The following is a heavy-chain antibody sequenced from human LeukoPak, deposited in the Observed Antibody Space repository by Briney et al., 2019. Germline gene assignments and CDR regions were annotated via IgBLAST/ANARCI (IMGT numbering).Heavy chain of an antibody. D-gene: IGHD5-12*01. CDR1: GYTYTNYG. J-gene: IGHJ4*02. CDR2: ISAYNGNT. CDR3: AREGYSGYDFSNDY. Sequence: ASVKVSCKASGYTYTNYGISWVRQAPGQGLEWMGWISAYNGNTNYAQKLQGRVTMTTDTSTSTAYTELRSLRSDDTAVYYCAREGYSGYDFSNDYWGQGTLVTVSS. V-gene: IGHV1-18*01.